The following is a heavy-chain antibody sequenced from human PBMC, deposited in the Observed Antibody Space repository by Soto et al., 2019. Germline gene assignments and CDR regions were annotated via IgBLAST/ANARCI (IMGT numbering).Heavy chain of an antibody. J-gene: IGHJ4*02. V-gene: IGHV3-30*03. CDR3: ARGATPYFDY. CDR2: ISSDGRNE. CDR1: GFTFSNDG. Sequence: TGGSLRLSCVASGFTFSNDGMVWVRQAPGKGLEWVTTISSDGRNEHYADSVKGRFTVSRDNSKNTLYLQMDSLRDEDTAVYYCARGATPYFDYWGQGTLVTVSS.